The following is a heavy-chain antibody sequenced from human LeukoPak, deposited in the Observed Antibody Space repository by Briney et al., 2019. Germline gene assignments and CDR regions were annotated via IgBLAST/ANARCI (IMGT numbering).Heavy chain of an antibody. J-gene: IGHJ4*02. CDR1: GYTFTSYD. Sequence: ASVKVSCKASGYTFTSYDINWVRQATGQGLEWMGWMNPTSGHAGYAQSFQGRVTMTRDTSIITAYMELNSLTSDDTAVYYCARSPVGVRKKHDFWGQGTLVIVSS. CDR3: ARSPVGVRKKHDF. CDR2: MNPTSGHA. D-gene: IGHD3-10*01. V-gene: IGHV1-8*01.